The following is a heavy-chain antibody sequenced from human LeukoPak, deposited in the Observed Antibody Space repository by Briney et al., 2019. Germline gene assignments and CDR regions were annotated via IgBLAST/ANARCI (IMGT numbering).Heavy chain of an antibody. V-gene: IGHV3-23*01. CDR1: GFTFRNYA. CDR3: AKDVVDWIRFDH. J-gene: IGHJ4*02. D-gene: IGHD5-18*01. CDR2: ISGSGGNT. Sequence: GGSLRLSCAASGFTFRNYAMSWVRQAPGKGLDWVSGISGSGGNTYYADSVKGRFTISRDNSKNTLYLQMNSLRAEDTAVYYCAKDVVDWIRFDHWGQGILVTVSS.